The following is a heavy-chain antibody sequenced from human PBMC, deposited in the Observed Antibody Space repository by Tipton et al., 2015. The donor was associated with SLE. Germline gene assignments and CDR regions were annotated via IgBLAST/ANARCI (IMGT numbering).Heavy chain of an antibody. D-gene: IGHD5-12*01. CDR1: GASISSYNHY. CDR2: IYYSGSS. Sequence: GASISSYNHYWGWIRQPPGKGPEWIGSIYYSGSSYFNPSLKSRVSFSIDTSKHQFSLKLNSVTAADTAVYYCARRHYSGPFDSWGQGTLVTVSS. CDR3: ARRHYSGPFDS. V-gene: IGHV4-39*07. J-gene: IGHJ4*02.